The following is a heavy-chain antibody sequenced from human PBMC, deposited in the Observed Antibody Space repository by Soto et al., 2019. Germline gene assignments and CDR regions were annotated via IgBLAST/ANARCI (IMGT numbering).Heavy chain of an antibody. J-gene: IGHJ5*02. CDR1: GASIGSGGW. CDR3: ARHEGWTGPDQ. D-gene: IGHD2-8*02. Sequence: QVHLQESGPGLVKPSETLSLTCAVSGASIGSGGWWSWVRQPPGKGLEWIAEIFHDGNTNYSPSLKSRVTISVDTSQNQFSLNVYSVTDADTAVYYCARHEGWTGPDQWGQGTLVTVSS. CDR2: IFHDGNT. V-gene: IGHV4-4*02.